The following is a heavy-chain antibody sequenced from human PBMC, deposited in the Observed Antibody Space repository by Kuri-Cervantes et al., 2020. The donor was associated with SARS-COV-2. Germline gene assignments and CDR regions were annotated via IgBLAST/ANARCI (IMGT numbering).Heavy chain of an antibody. CDR2: IYTSGST. D-gene: IGHD2-2*01. CDR3: AKDIGVVPAASTLAWFDP. CDR1: GGSISSYY. V-gene: IGHV4-4*07. J-gene: IGHJ5*02. Sequence: ESLKISCTVSGGSISSYYWSWIRQPAGKGLEWIGRIYTSGSTNYNPSLKSRVTMSVDTSKNQFSLKLSSVTAADTAVYYCAKDIGVVPAASTLAWFDPWGQGTLVTVSS.